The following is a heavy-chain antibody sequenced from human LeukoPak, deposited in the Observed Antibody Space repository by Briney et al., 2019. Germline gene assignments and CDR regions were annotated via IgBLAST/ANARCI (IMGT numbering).Heavy chain of an antibody. J-gene: IGHJ6*02. V-gene: IGHV3-49*04. Sequence: GGSLRLSCTASGFTFGDYAMSWVRQAPGKGLEWVGFIRRKTYGGTTEYAASVKGRFTISRDDSESIAYLQMNSLKTEDTAVYYCTRGTLADYYYGMDVWGQGTTGTVSS. CDR3: TRGTLADYYYGMDV. CDR1: GFTFGDYA. D-gene: IGHD6-6*01. CDR2: IRRKTYGGTT.